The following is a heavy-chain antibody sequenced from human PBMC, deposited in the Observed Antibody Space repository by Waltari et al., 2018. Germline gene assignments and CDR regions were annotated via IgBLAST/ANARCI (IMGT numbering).Heavy chain of an antibody. CDR2: CVPPFGRA. V-gene: IGHV1-69*04. CDR3: ARVMTTPWHYDL. Sequence: QVQLVPCGAEVKKPGSSVKVSCRASGGTFVNYAVSWLRQAPGQGLEWLGRCVPPFGRANYAERFQGRVTITMDTSTNTAYIELSSLSSEDTALYYCARVMTTPWHYDLWGRGTLVTVSS. J-gene: IGHJ2*01. D-gene: IGHD1-1*01. CDR1: GGTFVNYA.